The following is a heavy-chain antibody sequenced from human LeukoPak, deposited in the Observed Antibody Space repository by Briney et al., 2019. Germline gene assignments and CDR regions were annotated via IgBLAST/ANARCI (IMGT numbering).Heavy chain of an antibody. CDR3: AKDRQSIAAAGGDY. D-gene: IGHD6-13*01. CDR2: ISGSGGST. J-gene: IGHJ4*02. CDR1: GFTFSSYA. Sequence: PGGSLRLSCAASGFTFSSYAMSWVRQAPGKGLEWVSAISGSGGSTYYADSVKGRFTISRDNSKNTLYLQMNSLRAKDTAVYYCAKDRQSIAAAGGDYWGQGTLVTVSS. V-gene: IGHV3-23*01.